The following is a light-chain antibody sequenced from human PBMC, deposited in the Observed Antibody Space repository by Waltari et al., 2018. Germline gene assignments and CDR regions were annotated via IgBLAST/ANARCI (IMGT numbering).Light chain of an antibody. V-gene: IGKV4-1*01. CDR1: QSVLYSSNNKNY. CDR3: HQYYNIPFT. CDR2: WAS. Sequence: DIVMTQSPDSLAVSLGERATINCKSSQSVLYSSNNKNYLAWYQQKPGQPPKLLIYWASTRESGVPDRLSGSGSETDFTLTISSLQAEDVAVYYCHQYYNIPFTFGPGTKV. J-gene: IGKJ3*01.